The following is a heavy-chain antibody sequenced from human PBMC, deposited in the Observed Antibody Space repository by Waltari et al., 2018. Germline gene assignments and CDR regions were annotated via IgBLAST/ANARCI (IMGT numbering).Heavy chain of an antibody. D-gene: IGHD1-26*01. CDR1: GGSISTSSYY. V-gene: IGHV4-39*01. Sequence: QLQLQASGPGLVKPSETLSLTCSVSGGSISTSSYYWGWIRQPPGKGLEWIGSIHYSGSTYYNPSLKSRVTISVDTSKNQFSLRLTSVTAADTAVYYCARHVGEATTFDYWGQGTLVTVSS. CDR2: IHYSGST. J-gene: IGHJ4*02. CDR3: ARHVGEATTFDY.